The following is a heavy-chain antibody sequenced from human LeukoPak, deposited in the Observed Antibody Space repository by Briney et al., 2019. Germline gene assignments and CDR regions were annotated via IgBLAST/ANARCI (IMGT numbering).Heavy chain of an antibody. CDR1: GFTFSSYS. V-gene: IGHV3-21*01. CDR2: ISSSSSYI. J-gene: IGHJ4*02. CDR3: ARDSDSSGYCDY. D-gene: IGHD3-22*01. Sequence: GGSLRLSCAASGFTFSSYSMNWVRQAPGKGLEWVSSISSSSSYIYYADSVKGRFTISRDNAKNSLYLQMNSLRAEDTAVYYCARDSDSSGYCDYWGRGTLVTVSS.